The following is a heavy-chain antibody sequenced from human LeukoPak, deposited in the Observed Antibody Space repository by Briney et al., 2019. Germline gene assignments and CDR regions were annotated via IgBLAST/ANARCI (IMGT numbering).Heavy chain of an antibody. CDR2: IYHSGST. D-gene: IGHD6-13*01. CDR3: ARGSSSWYGTWFYFDY. V-gene: IGHV4-30-2*01. CDR1: GGSISSGGYY. Sequence: PSETLSLTCTVSGGSISSGGYYWSWIRQPPGKGLEWIGYIYHSGSTYYNPSLKGRVTISVDRSKNQFSLKLSSVTAADTAVYYCARGSSSWYGTWFYFDYWGQGTLVTVSS. J-gene: IGHJ4*02.